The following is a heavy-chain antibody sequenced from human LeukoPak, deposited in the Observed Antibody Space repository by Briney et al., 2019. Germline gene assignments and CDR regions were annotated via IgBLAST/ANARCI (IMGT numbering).Heavy chain of an antibody. CDR1: GFTFSSYG. CDR2: ISYDGSNK. J-gene: IGHJ4*02. CDR3: ARGRFDC. Sequence: GRSLRLSCAAAGFTFSSYGMHWVRQAPGKGLEWVAVISYDGSNKYYADSVKGRFTISRDNSKNTLFLQMDSLRAEDMAVYFCARGRFDCWGQGTLVTVSS. V-gene: IGHV3-30*03.